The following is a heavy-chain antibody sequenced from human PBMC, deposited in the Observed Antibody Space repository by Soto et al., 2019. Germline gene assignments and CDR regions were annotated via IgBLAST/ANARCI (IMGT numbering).Heavy chain of an antibody. V-gene: IGHV3-53*01. CDR1: VFTVSSNY. CDR3: AKDRPFDI. Sequence: GSLRLSCAASVFTVSSNYISWVRQAPGKGLEWVSVIYSGGGIYYADSVMGRFTISRDNSKNTVYLQMNSLRAEDTAVYYCAKDRPFDIWGQGTMVTVSS. J-gene: IGHJ3*02. CDR2: IYSGGGI.